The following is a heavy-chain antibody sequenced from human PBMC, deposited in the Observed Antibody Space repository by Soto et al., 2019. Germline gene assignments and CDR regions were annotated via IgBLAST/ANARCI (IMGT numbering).Heavy chain of an antibody. CDR2: ISGSGGST. CDR1: GFPFSSYA. J-gene: IGHJ6*02. D-gene: IGHD2-2*02. Sequence: PGGSLRLSCAASGFPFSSYAMSWVRQAPGKGLEWVSAISGSGGSTYYADSVKGRFTISRDNSKNTLYLQMSSLRAEDTAVYYCATYCSSTSCYRGKTYGMDGWGQGTTVTVSS. CDR3: ATYCSSTSCYRGKTYGMDG. V-gene: IGHV3-23*01.